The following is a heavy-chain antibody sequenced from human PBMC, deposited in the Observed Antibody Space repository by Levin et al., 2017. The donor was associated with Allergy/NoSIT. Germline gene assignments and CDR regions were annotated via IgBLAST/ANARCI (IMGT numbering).Heavy chain of an antibody. CDR2: IRQSGIT. V-gene: IGHV4-34*01. J-gene: IGHJ3*02. Sequence: SQTLSLTCAVYSGSFSDYWWSWIRQAPGKGLEWIGEIRQSGITNYNPSLKSRVTLSVDTSKNQFSLKMRSVTAADTALYFCARVSATGPSDDTFDMWGQGTMVTVSS. D-gene: IGHD1-1*01. CDR3: ARVSATGPSDDTFDM. CDR1: SGSFSDYW.